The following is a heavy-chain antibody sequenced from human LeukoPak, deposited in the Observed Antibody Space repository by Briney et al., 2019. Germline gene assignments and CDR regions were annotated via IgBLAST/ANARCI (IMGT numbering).Heavy chain of an antibody. J-gene: IGHJ2*01. CDR3: ARADSSGPNWYFDL. CDR1: GYTFTDCH. V-gene: IGHV1-2*02. Sequence: GASVKVSCKASGYTFTDCHMHWVRQAPGQGLEWMGWINPNSGGTNYAQKFQGRVTMTRDTSISTAYMELSRLRSDDTAVYYYARADSSGPNWYFDLWGRGTLVTVSS. CDR2: INPNSGGT. D-gene: IGHD3-22*01.